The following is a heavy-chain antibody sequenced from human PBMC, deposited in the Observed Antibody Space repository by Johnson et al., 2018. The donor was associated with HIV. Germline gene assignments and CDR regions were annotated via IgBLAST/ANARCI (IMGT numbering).Heavy chain of an antibody. CDR3: ARGGNNHAFDI. Sequence: QVQLVDSGGGVVQPGRSLRLSCTTSGFTFSSYGMHWVRQAPGKGLEWVASIRYDGSIKYYADSVQGRFTISRDNAKSTLFLQMNSLRAEDTAVYYCARGGNNHAFDIWGQGTMVTVSS. D-gene: IGHD5-24*01. J-gene: IGHJ3*02. CDR2: IRYDGSIK. CDR1: GFTFSSYG. V-gene: IGHV3-30*02.